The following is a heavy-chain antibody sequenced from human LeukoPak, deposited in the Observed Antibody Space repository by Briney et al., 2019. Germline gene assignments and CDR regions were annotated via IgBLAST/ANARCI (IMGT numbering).Heavy chain of an antibody. CDR3: ARDDFAGVSGYYVY. Sequence: ASVKVSCKASGGTFSSYGISWVRQAPGQGLEWMGWISAYNGNTNYAQKLQGRVTMTTDTSTSTAYMELRSLRSDDTAVYYCARDDFAGVSGYYVYWGQGTLVTVSS. J-gene: IGHJ4*02. D-gene: IGHD3-22*01. CDR1: GGTFSSYG. CDR2: ISAYNGNT. V-gene: IGHV1-18*01.